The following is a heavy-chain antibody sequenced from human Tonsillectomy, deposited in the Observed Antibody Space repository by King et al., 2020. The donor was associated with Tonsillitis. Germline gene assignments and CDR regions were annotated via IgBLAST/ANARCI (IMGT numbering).Heavy chain of an antibody. CDR1: GGSISSYY. CDR3: ARGHYDSSGYYVY. Sequence: VQLQESGPGLVKPSETLSLTCTVSGGSISSYYWSWIRQPPGKGLEWIGYIYHTGSTNYNPSLESRVTMSVDTSKNQFSLKLSSVTAADTAVYYCARGHYDSSGYYVYWGQGTVVTVSS. D-gene: IGHD3-22*01. CDR2: IYHTGST. V-gene: IGHV4-59*08. J-gene: IGHJ4*02.